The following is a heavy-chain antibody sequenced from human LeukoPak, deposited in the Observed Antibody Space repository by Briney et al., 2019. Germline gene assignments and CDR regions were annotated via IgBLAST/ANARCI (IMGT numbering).Heavy chain of an antibody. D-gene: IGHD6-13*01. CDR3: ARGLMQQLAVAHIDY. V-gene: IGHV4-38-2*02. CDR1: GYSISSGYY. CDR2: IYHSGST. J-gene: IGHJ4*02. Sequence: PSETLSLTCTVSGYSISSGYYWGWIRQPPGKGLEWIGSIYHSGSTYYNPSLKSRVTISVDTSKNQFSLKLSSVTAADTAVYYCARGLMQQLAVAHIDYWGQGTLVTVSS.